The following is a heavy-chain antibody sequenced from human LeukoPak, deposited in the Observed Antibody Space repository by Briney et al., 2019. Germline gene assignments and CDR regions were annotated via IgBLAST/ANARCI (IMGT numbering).Heavy chain of an antibody. D-gene: IGHD1-1*01. CDR3: ARGRYKRFDY. Sequence: PSETLSLTCAVYGGSFSGYYWSWIRQPPGKGLEWIGEINHSGSTNYNPSLKSRVTISVDTSKNQFSLKLSSVTAADTAVYYCARGRYKRFDYRGQGTLVTVSS. V-gene: IGHV4-34*01. CDR2: INHSGST. J-gene: IGHJ4*02. CDR1: GGSFSGYY.